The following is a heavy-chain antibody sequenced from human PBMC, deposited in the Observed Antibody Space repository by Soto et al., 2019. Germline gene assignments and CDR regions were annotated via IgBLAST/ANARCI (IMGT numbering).Heavy chain of an antibody. CDR2: INPNSGGT. CDR3: ARDLMVFGVVTDAFDI. CDR1: GYTFTVYY. Sequence: ASVNVSCKASGYTFTVYYMHWVLQAPGQGLEWMGWINPNSGGTNYAQKFQGWVTMTRDTSISTAYMELSRLRSDDTAVYYCARDLMVFGVVTDAFDIWGQGTMVTVSS. V-gene: IGHV1-2*04. J-gene: IGHJ3*02. D-gene: IGHD3-3*01.